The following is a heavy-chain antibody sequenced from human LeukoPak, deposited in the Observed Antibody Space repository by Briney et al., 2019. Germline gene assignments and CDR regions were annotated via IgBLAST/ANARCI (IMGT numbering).Heavy chain of an antibody. Sequence: GGSLRLSCTASGFTFGDYAMSWFRQAPGKGLEWVGLIRSKAYGGTTDYAASVKGRFTISRDDSKSIAYLQMNSLKTEDTAVFYCSRGRVTTDYWGRGTLVTVSS. CDR3: SRGRVTTDY. CDR1: GFTFGDYA. CDR2: IRSKAYGGTT. V-gene: IGHV3-49*03. J-gene: IGHJ4*02. D-gene: IGHD4-17*01.